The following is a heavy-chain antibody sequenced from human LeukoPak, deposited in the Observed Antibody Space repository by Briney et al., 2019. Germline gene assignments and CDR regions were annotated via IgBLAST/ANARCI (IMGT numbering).Heavy chain of an antibody. Sequence: GESLKISCKSSGYSFTSYWISWVRQMTGKGLEWMGRIDPSDSYTNYSPSFQGHVTISADKSISTAYLQWSSLKASDTAMYYCARHGAAFGNWFDPWGQGTLVTVSS. CDR3: ARHGAAFGNWFDP. CDR1: GYSFTSYW. J-gene: IGHJ5*02. V-gene: IGHV5-10-1*01. D-gene: IGHD2-15*01. CDR2: IDPSDSYT.